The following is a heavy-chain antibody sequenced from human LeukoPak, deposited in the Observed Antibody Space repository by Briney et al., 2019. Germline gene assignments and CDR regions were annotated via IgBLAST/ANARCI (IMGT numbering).Heavy chain of an antibody. CDR1: GGSFSGYY. CDR3: VRALQESWNVRIDY. Sequence: SETLSLTCAVYGGSFSGYYWSWIRQPPGKGLEWIGEINHSGSTNYNPSLKSRVTISVDTSKNQFSLKLSSVTAADTAVYYCVRALQESWNVRIDYWGQGTLVTVSS. D-gene: IGHD1-1*01. J-gene: IGHJ4*02. CDR2: INHSGST. V-gene: IGHV4-34*01.